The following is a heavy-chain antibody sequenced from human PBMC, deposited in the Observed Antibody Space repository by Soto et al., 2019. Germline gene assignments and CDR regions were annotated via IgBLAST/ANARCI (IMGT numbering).Heavy chain of an antibody. V-gene: IGHV4-38-2*01. J-gene: IGHJ3*02. Sequence: SETLSLTCAVSGYSISSGYYWGWIRQPPGKGLEWIGSIYHSGSTYYNPSLKSRVTISVDTSKNQFSLKLSSVTAADTAVYYCARVYPTHAFDIWGQGTRVTVSS. CDR1: GYSISSGYY. CDR2: IYHSGST. CDR3: ARVYPTHAFDI.